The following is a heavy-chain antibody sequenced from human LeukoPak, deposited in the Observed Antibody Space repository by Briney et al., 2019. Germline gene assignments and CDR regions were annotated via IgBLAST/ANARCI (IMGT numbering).Heavy chain of an antibody. CDR1: GGTFSSYA. Sequence: SVKVSCKASGGTFSSYAISWVRQAPGQGLEWMGGIIPIFGTANSAQKFQGRVTITTVESTNTEYMELSILRSEETAVYYCASGAREWLLPHDAFDIWGQGTMVTVSS. J-gene: IGHJ3*02. CDR2: IIPIFGTA. CDR3: ASGAREWLLPHDAFDI. V-gene: IGHV1-69*05. D-gene: IGHD3-3*01.